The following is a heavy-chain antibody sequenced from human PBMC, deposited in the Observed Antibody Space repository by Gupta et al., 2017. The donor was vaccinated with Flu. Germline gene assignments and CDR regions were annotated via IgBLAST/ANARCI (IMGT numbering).Heavy chain of an antibody. CDR2: IDPSGGST. CDR3: ARFAGGSPPVEGYF. D-gene: IGHD1-1*01. Sequence: QVQLVQSGAEVKKPAASVKVSCKASGYTFRRYYIHWVRQAPGQGLEWVGVIDPSGGSTTYAKKFQGRVTMTRDTSSSTVYMEVSSLRSEDTAVYDCARFAGGSPPVEGYFWGQGARVTVAS. CDR1: GYTFRRYY. V-gene: IGHV1-46*01. J-gene: IGHJ4*02.